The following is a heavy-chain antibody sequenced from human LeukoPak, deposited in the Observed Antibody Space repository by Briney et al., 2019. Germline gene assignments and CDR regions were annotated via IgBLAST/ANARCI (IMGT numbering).Heavy chain of an antibody. CDR3: AKTTYSSSWYTSS. CDR1: GFTFSSYG. V-gene: IGHV3-30*02. CDR2: IRYDGSNK. Sequence: GGSLRLSCAASGFTFSSYGMHWVRQAPGKGLEWVAFIRYDGSNKYYADPVKGRFTISRDNSKNTLYLQMNSLRAEDTAVYYCAKTTYSSSWYTSSWGQGTLVTVSS. D-gene: IGHD6-13*01. J-gene: IGHJ4*02.